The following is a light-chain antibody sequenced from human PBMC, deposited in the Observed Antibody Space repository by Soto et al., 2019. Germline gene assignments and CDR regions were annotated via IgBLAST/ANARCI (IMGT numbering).Light chain of an antibody. Sequence: EIVMTQSPATLSVSPGERATLSCRASQSVSSNLAWYQQKPGQAPRLLIYGASTRATGIPARFSGSGSGTEFTPTISILQPEDFAVYYCQQYNNWPPEVTFGPGPKVDIK. J-gene: IGKJ3*01. CDR3: QQYNNWPPEVT. CDR1: QSVSSN. CDR2: GAS. V-gene: IGKV3-15*01.